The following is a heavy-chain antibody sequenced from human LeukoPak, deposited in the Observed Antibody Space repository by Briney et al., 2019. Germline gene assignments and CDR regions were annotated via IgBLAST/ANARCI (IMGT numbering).Heavy chain of an antibody. D-gene: IGHD2-15*01. V-gene: IGHV3-72*01. CDR1: GFTFSDHY. CDR2: SRNEDHSYST. CDR3: VALLRGIGY. Sequence: GGSLRLSRAVSGFTFSDHYMDWVRQAPGKGLEWIGRSRNEDHSYSTDFAASVRGRASLSRDHSRNSLYLQIHSLRTDDTAVYYCVALLRGIGYWGQGTLVTVSS. J-gene: IGHJ4*02.